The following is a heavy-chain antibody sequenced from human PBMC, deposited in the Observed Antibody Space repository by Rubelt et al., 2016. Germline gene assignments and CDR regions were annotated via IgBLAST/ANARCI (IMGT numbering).Heavy chain of an antibody. CDR3: ARGYCSSANCLFNWFDP. D-gene: IGHD2-2*01. CDR1: GYTFTTYG. CDR2: IRTYNGHT. V-gene: IGHV1-18*01. J-gene: IGHJ5*02. Sequence: QVQLVQSGAEVKKPGASVKVSCKASGYTFTTYGISWVRQAPGQGLEWMGWIRTYNGHTNYAQKLQSGVTMTTDTSTSTAYMELRRLRSDDTAMYFCARGYCSSANCLFNWFDPWGQGTLVTVSS.